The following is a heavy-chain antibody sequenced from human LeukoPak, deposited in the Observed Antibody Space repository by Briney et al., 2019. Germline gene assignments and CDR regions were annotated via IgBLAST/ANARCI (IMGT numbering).Heavy chain of an antibody. J-gene: IGHJ4*02. CDR1: GFTFSSSA. Sequence: GGSLRLSCAASGFTFSSSAMSWVRQAPGKGPEWVSTASGTDGRTYYADSVKGRFTISSDNSKNTLFLQMNSLGAEDTAVYYCASRGGQSSFDYWGQGTLVTVSS. D-gene: IGHD2-15*01. CDR3: ASRGGQSSFDY. V-gene: IGHV3-23*01. CDR2: ASGTDGRT.